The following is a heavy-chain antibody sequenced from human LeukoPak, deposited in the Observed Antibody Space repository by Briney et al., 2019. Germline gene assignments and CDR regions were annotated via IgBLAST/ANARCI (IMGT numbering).Heavy chain of an antibody. D-gene: IGHD3-22*01. V-gene: IGHV3-30-3*01. J-gene: IGHJ4*02. CDR1: GFTFSSYA. Sequence: PGGSLRLSCAASGFTFSSYAMHWVRQAPGKGLEWVAVISYDGSNKYYADSVKGRFTISRDNAKNSLYLQMNSLRAEDTAVYYCARDSGHYYDSSGTDYWGQGTLVTVSS. CDR2: ISYDGSNK. CDR3: ARDSGHYYDSSGTDY.